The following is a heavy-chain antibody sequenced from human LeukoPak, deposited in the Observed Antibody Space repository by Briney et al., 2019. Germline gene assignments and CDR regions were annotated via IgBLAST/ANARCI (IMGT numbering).Heavy chain of an antibody. CDR2: VYSGITT. CDR1: GFIVGDTH. Sequence: GGSLRLSCAGSGFIVGDTHMTWVRQAPGKGLEWVSLVYSGITTHYADSVKGRFSISRDHSNNILYLQMDTLRAEDTAVYYCARLQGYSLGYQYFYYMDVWGTGTTVTVSS. V-gene: IGHV3-53*01. CDR3: ARLQGYSLGYQYFYYMDV. J-gene: IGHJ6*03. D-gene: IGHD5-18*01.